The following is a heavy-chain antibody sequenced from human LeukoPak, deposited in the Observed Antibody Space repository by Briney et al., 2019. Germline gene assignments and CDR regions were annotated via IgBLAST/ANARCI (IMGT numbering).Heavy chain of an antibody. D-gene: IGHD3-3*01. CDR3: ARDDNGITIFGVGQFDY. V-gene: IGHV4-38-2*02. CDR1: GYSISSGYY. CDR2: IYHSGST. J-gene: IGHJ4*02. Sequence: SETLSLTCTVSGYSISSGYYWGWIRQPPGKGLEWIGSIYHSGSTYYNPSLKSRVTISVDTSKNQFSLKLSSVTAADTAVYYCARDDNGITIFGVGQFDYWGQGTLVTVSS.